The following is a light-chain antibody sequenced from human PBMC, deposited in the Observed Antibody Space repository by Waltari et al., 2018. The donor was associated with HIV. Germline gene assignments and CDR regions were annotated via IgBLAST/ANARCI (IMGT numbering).Light chain of an antibody. CDR3: QSADSSGTPWV. V-gene: IGLV3-25*03. J-gene: IGLJ3*02. Sequence: SYELTQPPSVSVSPGQTARITCSGEALPKQYAYWYQQKPGQAPVLVIYKDSERPSGIPERFFGSSSGTIVTLTISGVQAEDEADYYCQSADSSGTPWVFGGGTKLTVL. CDR1: ALPKQY. CDR2: KDS.